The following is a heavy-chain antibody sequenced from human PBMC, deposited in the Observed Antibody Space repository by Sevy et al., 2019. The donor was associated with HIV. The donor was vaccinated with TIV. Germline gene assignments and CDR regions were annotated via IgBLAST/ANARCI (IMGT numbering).Heavy chain of an antibody. Sequence: GGSLRLSCAASGFTFSDHYMEWVRQAPGKGLEWIGRTRNKADAYTTEYAASVKGRFTISRDDSETSLYLKMNSLKTEDTAVYYCSTHAGIAAAGRVFDYWGQGALVTVSS. V-gene: IGHV3-72*01. D-gene: IGHD6-13*01. CDR2: TRNKADAYTT. CDR3: STHAGIAAAGRVFDY. CDR1: GFTFSDHY. J-gene: IGHJ4*02.